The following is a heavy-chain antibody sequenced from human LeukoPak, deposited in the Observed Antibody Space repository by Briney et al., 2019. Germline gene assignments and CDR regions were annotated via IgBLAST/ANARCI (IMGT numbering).Heavy chain of an antibody. CDR2: MNPNSGNA. CDR1: GYTFTSYD. V-gene: IGHV1-8*01. CDR3: ARGEDSRGYYYGMDV. D-gene: IGHD2-15*01. J-gene: IGHJ6*02. Sequence: ASVKVSCKASGYTFTSYDINWVRQATGQGLEWMGWMNPNSGNAGYAQKFQGRVTMTRNTSISTAYMEVSSLRSEDTAVYYCARGEDSRGYYYGMDVWGQGTTVTVSS.